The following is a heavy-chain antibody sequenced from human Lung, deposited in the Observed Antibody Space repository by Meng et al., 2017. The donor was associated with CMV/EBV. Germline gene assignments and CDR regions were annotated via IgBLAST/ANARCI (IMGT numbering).Heavy chain of an antibody. CDR1: GYSITNHNW. Sequence: VQLRESGPALVKPSETLSLTCAVSGYSITNHNWWAWVRQPPGKGLEWIGEIPHRGSSAYNPSLKSRVSMSIDKSKNQFSLKLTSVTAADTAVYHCLRRSGGSVWGQGTLVTVSS. J-gene: IGHJ1*01. D-gene: IGHD3-10*01. CDR3: LRRSGGSV. CDR2: IPHRGSS. V-gene: IGHV4-4*02.